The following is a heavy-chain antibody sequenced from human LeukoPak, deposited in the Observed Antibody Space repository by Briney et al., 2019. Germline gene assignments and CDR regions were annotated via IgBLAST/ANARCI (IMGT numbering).Heavy chain of an antibody. CDR3: ARRPSAMVRGWYFDL. Sequence: SETLSLTCTVSGGSISSYYWSWIRQPPGKGLEWIGYIYYSGSTNYNPSLKSRVTISVDTSKNQFSLKLSSVTAADTAVYYCARRPSAMVRGWYFDLWGRGTLVTVSS. D-gene: IGHD3-10*01. CDR2: IYYSGST. J-gene: IGHJ2*01. CDR1: GGSISSYY. V-gene: IGHV4-59*12.